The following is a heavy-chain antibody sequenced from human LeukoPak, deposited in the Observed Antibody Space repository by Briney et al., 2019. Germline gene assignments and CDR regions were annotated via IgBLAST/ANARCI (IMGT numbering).Heavy chain of an antibody. Sequence: SETLSLTCTVSGGSISSYYWSWIRQPPGKGLEWIGYIYYSGSTNYNSSLKSRVTISVDTSKNQFSLKLSSVTAADTAVYYCARELRWIDYWGQETLVTVSS. CDR3: ARELRWIDY. CDR1: GGSISSYY. CDR2: IYYSGST. D-gene: IGHD4-23*01. V-gene: IGHV4-59*01. J-gene: IGHJ4*02.